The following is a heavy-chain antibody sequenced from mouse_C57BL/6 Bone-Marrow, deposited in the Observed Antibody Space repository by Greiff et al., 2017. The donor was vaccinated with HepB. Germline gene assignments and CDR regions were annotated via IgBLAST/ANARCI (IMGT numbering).Heavy chain of an antibody. V-gene: IGHV5-9-1*02. J-gene: IGHJ3*01. CDR2: ISSGGDYI. Sequence: EVKVEESGEGLVKPGGSLKLSCAASGFTFSSYAMSWVRQTPEKRLEWVAYISSGGDYIYYADTVKGRFTISRDNARNTLYLQMSSLKSEDTAMYYCTRDDPDGFFAYWGQGTLVTVSA. CDR3: TRDDPDGFFAY. CDR1: GFTFSSYA. D-gene: IGHD1-1*01.